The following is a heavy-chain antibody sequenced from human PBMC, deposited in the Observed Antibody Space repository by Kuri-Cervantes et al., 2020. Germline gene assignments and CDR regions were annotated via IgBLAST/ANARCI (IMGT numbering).Heavy chain of an antibody. D-gene: IGHD4-17*01. J-gene: IGHJ3*02. V-gene: IGHV4-59*08. CDR2: VYYSGTT. CDR1: GGSISSYF. CDR3: ARTKHDYGEAFDI. Sequence: SETLSLTCTVSGGSISSYFWSWIRQPPGRGLEWIGYVYYSGTTNYNPSLTSRVTMSLDTSKTHFSLKLNSVTAADTAVYYCARTKHDYGEAFDIWGQGTKVTVSS.